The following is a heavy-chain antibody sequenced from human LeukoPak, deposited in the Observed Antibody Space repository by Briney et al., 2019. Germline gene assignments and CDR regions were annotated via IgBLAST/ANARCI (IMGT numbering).Heavy chain of an antibody. J-gene: IGHJ4*02. CDR3: ARGGGDRLR. V-gene: IGHV4-39*01. D-gene: IGHD2-21*02. Sequence: SETLSLTCAVSGGSISSSSYYWGWIRQPPGKGLEWIGSIFYSGSTYFNPSLKSRVTISVDMSKNQFSLKLSSVTAADTAVYYCARGGGDRLRWGQGTLVTVSS. CDR2: IFYSGST. CDR1: GGSISSSSYY.